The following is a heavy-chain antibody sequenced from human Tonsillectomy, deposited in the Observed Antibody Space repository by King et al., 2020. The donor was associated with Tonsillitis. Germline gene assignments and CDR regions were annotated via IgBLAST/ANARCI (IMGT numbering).Heavy chain of an antibody. D-gene: IGHD6-13*01. CDR3: ARSEQQLSTYYYYYYMDV. CDR1: GYSFTSYW. J-gene: IGHJ6*03. CDR2: IDPSDSYS. V-gene: IGHV5-10-1*03. Sequence: VQLVESGAEVKKPGESLRISCKGSGYSFTSYWINWVRQMPGKGLEWMGRIDPSDSYSNYSPSFQGHVSMSADKSISPAYLQWSSLEASDTAIYYCARSEQQLSTYYYYYYMDVWGKGTTVTVSS.